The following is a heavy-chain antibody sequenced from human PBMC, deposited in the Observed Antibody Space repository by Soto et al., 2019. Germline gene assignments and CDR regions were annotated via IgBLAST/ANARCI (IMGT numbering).Heavy chain of an antibody. Sequence: SVKVSCKASGGTFSSCAISWVRQAPGQGLEWMGGIIPIFGTANYAQKFQGRVTITADKSTSTAYMELSSLRSEDTAVYYCASGSITMVRGVPYYFDYWGQGTLVTVSS. D-gene: IGHD3-10*01. CDR2: IIPIFGTA. V-gene: IGHV1-69*06. J-gene: IGHJ4*02. CDR1: GGTFSSCA. CDR3: ASGSITMVRGVPYYFDY.